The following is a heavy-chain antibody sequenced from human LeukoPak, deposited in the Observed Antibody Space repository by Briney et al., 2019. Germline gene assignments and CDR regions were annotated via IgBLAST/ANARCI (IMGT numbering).Heavy chain of an antibody. CDR1: GFTVSSNY. D-gene: IGHD3-10*01. Sequence: PGGSLRLSCAASGFTVSSNYMSWVRQAPGKGLEWVSAISGSGGSTYYADSVKGRFTISRDNSKNTLYLQMNSLRAEDTAAYYCAKDQQYLVRVNDYWGQGTLVTVSS. J-gene: IGHJ4*02. V-gene: IGHV3-23*01. CDR2: ISGSGGST. CDR3: AKDQQYLVRVNDY.